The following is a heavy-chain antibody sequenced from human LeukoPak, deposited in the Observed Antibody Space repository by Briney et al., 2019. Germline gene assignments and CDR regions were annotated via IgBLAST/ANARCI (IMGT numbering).Heavy chain of an antibody. J-gene: IGHJ5*02. V-gene: IGHV3-21*01. D-gene: IGHD3-3*01. CDR1: GFTFSTYG. Sequence: GGSLRLSCAASGFTFSTYGMHWVRQAPGKGLEWVSSISSSSSYIYYADSVKGRFTISRDNAKNSLYLQMNSLRAEDTAVYYCARGLTIFGVVSGFDPWGQGTLVTVSS. CDR3: ARGLTIFGVVSGFDP. CDR2: ISSSSSYI.